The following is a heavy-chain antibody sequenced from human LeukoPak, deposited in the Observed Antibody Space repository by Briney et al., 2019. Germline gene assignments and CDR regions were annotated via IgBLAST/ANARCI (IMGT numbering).Heavy chain of an antibody. Sequence: SGGSLRLSCAASGFTFSSYSMNWVRQAPGKGLEWVSSISSSCSYIYYADSVKGRFTISRDNAKNSLYLQMNSLRAEDTAVYYYARDYDYGDYGGMDVWGQGTTVTVSS. V-gene: IGHV3-21*01. CDR3: ARDYDYGDYGGMDV. J-gene: IGHJ6*02. CDR2: ISSSCSYI. CDR1: GFTFSSYS. D-gene: IGHD4-17*01.